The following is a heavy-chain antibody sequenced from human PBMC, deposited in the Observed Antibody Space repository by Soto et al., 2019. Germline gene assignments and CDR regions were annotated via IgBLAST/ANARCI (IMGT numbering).Heavy chain of an antibody. J-gene: IGHJ4*02. D-gene: IGHD3-16*01. Sequence: ASETLSLTCNLSGGSFHNFYWLWIRQPPGKGLEWVGHVHYSGSNNYSPSLNSRATISLDTSKSQLSLKLRSVTAADTAMYFCARGGDYYATSGNFSFDSWGQGIPVTVSS. CDR1: GGSFHNFY. CDR3: ARGGDYYATSGNFSFDS. CDR2: VHYSGSN. V-gene: IGHV4-59*01.